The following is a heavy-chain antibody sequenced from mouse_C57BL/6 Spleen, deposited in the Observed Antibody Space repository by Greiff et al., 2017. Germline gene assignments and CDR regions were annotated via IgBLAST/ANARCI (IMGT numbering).Heavy chain of an antibody. J-gene: IGHJ2*01. V-gene: IGHV5-4*03. CDR3: AIYYY. D-gene: IGHD1-1*01. CDR1: GFTFSSYA. CDR2: ISDGGSYT. Sequence: EVKVEESGGGLVKPGGSLKLSCAASGFTFSSYAMSWVRQTPEKRLEWVATISDGGSYTYYPDNVKGRFTISRDNAKNNLYLQMSHLKSEDTAMYYCAIYYYWGQGTTLTVSS.